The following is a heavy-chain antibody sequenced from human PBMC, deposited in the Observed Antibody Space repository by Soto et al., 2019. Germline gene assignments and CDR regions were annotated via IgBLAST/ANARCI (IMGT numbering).Heavy chain of an antibody. Sequence: ASVKVSCKASGYTFTSYGISWVRQAPGQGLEWMGWISAYNGNTNYAQKLQCRVTMTTDTSTSKAYMELRSLRSDDTAVYYCARDRLTMVRGVIRALLGYWGQGTLVTVSS. CDR3: ARDRLTMVRGVIRALLGY. D-gene: IGHD3-10*01. CDR2: ISAYNGNT. J-gene: IGHJ4*02. CDR1: GYTFTSYG. V-gene: IGHV1-18*01.